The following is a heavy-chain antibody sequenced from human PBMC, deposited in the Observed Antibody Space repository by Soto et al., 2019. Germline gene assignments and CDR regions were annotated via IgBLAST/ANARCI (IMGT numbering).Heavy chain of an antibody. V-gene: IGHV1-69*06. CDR2: IIPIFGTA. J-gene: IGHJ3*02. D-gene: IGHD4-17*01. Sequence: SVKVSCKASGGTFSSYAISWVRQAPGQGLEWMGGIIPIFGTANYAQKFQGRVTITAGKSTSTAYMELSSLRSEDTAVYYCERGDMTTVLSLAFDIWGQGTMVTV. CDR3: ERGDMTTVLSLAFDI. CDR1: GGTFSSYA.